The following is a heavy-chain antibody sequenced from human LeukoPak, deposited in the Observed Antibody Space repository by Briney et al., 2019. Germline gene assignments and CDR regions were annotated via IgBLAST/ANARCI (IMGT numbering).Heavy chain of an antibody. D-gene: IGHD2-2*01. J-gene: IGHJ4*02. CDR2: IYYSGST. CDR3: ARESYCSSTSCYYHLDY. CDR1: GGSISSYY. Sequence: PSETLSLTCTVSGGSISSYYWSWLRQPPGKGLEWIGYIYYSGSTNYNPSLKSRVTISVDTSKNQFSLKLSSVTAADTAVYYCARESYCSSTSCYYHLDYWGQGTLVTVSS. V-gene: IGHV4-59*01.